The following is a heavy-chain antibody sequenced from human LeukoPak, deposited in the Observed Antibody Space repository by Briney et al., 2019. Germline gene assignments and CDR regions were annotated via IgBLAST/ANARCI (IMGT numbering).Heavy chain of an antibody. CDR1: GFAFSSYE. V-gene: IGHV3-48*03. D-gene: IGHD4-17*01. CDR3: ARDGTTVTQYYFDY. J-gene: IGHJ4*02. CDR2: ISSSGGNR. Sequence: GGSLRLSCVASGFAFSSYEMNWVRQAPGKGLEWVSYISSSGGNRYYADSVKGRFTISRDNAKNSLYLQMNSLRAEDTAVYYCARDGTTVTQYYFDYWGQGTPVTVSS.